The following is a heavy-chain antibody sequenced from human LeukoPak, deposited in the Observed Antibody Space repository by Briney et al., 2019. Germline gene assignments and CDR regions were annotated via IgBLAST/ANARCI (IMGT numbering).Heavy chain of an antibody. CDR1: GFIFTNYA. D-gene: IGHD5-24*01. J-gene: IGHJ4*02. Sequence: LAGGSLRLSCAATGFIFTNYAIHWVRQAPGKGLEWVAVISYDGSNKYYADSVKGRFTISRDNSKNALYLQMNSLRAEDTAVYYCARGVGYNSYYFDYWGQGTLVTVSS. V-gene: IGHV3-30*04. CDR3: ARGVGYNSYYFDY. CDR2: ISYDGSNK.